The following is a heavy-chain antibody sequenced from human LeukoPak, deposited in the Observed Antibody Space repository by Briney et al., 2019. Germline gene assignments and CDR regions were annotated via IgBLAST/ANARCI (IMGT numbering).Heavy chain of an antibody. CDR1: GGSFSGYY. J-gene: IGHJ5*02. D-gene: IGHD2-21*02. CDR2: INHSGST. Sequence: SETLSLTCAVYGGSFSGYYWSWIRQPPGKGLEWIGEINHSGSTNYNPSLKSRVTISVDTSKNQFSLKLSSVTAADTAVYYCARGHRRYTVTAQYNWFDPWGQGTLATVSS. CDR3: ARGHRRYTVTAQYNWFDP. V-gene: IGHV4-34*01.